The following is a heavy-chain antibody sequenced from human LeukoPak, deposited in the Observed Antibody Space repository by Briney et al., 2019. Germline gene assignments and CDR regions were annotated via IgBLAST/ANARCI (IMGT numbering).Heavy chain of an antibody. J-gene: IGHJ5*02. CDR1: GGSISSGGYY. V-gene: IGHV4-31*03. D-gene: IGHD5-18*01. CDR3: ARVGRYSYGYPSWFDL. Sequence: SETLSLTCTVSGGSISSGGYYWSWIRQHPGKGLEWIGYIYYSGSTYYNPSLKSRVTISVDTSKNQFSLKPSSVTAADTAVYYCARVGRYSYGYPSWFDLWGQGTLVTVSS. CDR2: IYYSGST.